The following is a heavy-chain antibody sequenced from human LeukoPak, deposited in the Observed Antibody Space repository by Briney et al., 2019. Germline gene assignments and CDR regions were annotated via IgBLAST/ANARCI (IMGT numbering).Heavy chain of an antibody. J-gene: IGHJ6*03. Sequence: QPGGSLRLSCAASGFTFSSYWMHWVRQAPGKGLVWVSRINSDGSSTSYADSVKGRFTISRDNAKNTLYLQMNSLRAEDTAVCYCARSFPYGDYSFIYYYYYYMDVWGKGTTVTVSS. V-gene: IGHV3-74*01. CDR3: ARSFPYGDYSFIYYYYYYMDV. CDR2: INSDGSST. D-gene: IGHD4-17*01. CDR1: GFTFSSYW.